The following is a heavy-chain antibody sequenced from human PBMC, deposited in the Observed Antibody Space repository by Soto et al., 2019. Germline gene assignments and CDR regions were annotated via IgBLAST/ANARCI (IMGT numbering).Heavy chain of an antibody. CDR1: GFTFSSYA. CDR3: AKDRGIVVVPAAKQCHCSGGSCYIGP. J-gene: IGHJ5*02. CDR2: ISGSGGST. D-gene: IGHD2-15*01. Sequence: GGSLRLSCAASGFTFSSYAMSWVRQAPGKGLEWVSAISGSGGSTYYADSVKGRFTISRDNSKNTLYLQMNSLRAEDTAVYYCAKDRGIVVVPAAKQCHCSGGSCYIGPWGQGTLVTVSS. V-gene: IGHV3-23*01.